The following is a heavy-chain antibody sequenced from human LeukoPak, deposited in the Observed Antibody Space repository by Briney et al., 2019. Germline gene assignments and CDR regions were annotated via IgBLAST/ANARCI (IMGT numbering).Heavy chain of an antibody. CDR3: AKFEGGSSSWYFLSTYYYFDY. D-gene: IGHD6-13*01. Sequence: GGSLRLSCAASGFTFSSYAMSWVRQAPGKGLEWVSAISGSGGSTYYADSVKGRLTISRDNSKNTLYLQMNSLRAEDTAVYYCAKFEGGSSSWYFLSTYYYFDYWGQGTLVTVSS. CDR2: ISGSGGST. V-gene: IGHV3-23*01. J-gene: IGHJ4*02. CDR1: GFTFSSYA.